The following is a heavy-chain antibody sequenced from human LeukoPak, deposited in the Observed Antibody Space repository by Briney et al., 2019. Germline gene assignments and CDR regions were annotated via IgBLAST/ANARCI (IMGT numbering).Heavy chain of an antibody. D-gene: IGHD1-26*01. Sequence: SETLSLTCTVSGDSISGGTFYWGWVRQPPGQGLEWIGSIHFNGNTYYNPSLKSPVAISVDMPKNQFSLNLSSVTVADTAVYYCAGRVGATIWTGLHFWGQGILVTVSS. CDR2: IHFNGNT. V-gene: IGHV4-39*01. J-gene: IGHJ4*02. CDR3: AGRVGATIWTGLHF. CDR1: GDSISGGTFY.